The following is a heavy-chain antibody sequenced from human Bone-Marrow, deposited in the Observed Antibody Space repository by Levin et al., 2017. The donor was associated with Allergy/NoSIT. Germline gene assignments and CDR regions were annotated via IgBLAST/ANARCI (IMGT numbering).Heavy chain of an antibody. CDR2: INNDGSRT. CDR3: TGVAEATPFGDYLLGSFDR. V-gene: IGHV3-74*01. CDR1: AFTFSNYW. D-gene: IGHD4-17*01. J-gene: IGHJ5*02. Sequence: PGGSLRLSCEASAFTFSNYWMHWVRQAPGKGLVWLSRINNDGSRTSYADSVKGRFTISRDDAKNTLYLQMNSLRDEDTAVYYCTGVAEATPFGDYLLGSFDRRGQGTLVTVSS.